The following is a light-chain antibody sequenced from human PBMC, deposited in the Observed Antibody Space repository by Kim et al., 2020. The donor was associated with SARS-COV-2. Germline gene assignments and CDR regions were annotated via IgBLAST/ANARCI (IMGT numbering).Light chain of an antibody. J-gene: IGKJ1*01. CDR3: QQYNNRPPWT. CDR1: QSVSGN. Sequence: VSPGERATLSCRASQSVSGNLAWYQQKPGQAPRLLIYGVSTRATGIPARFSGSGSGTEFTLTISSLQSEDFAVYYCQQYNNRPPWTFGQGTMLEIK. CDR2: GVS. V-gene: IGKV3-15*01.